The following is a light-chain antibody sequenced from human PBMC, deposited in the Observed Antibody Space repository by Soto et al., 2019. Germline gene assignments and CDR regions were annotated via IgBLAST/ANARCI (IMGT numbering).Light chain of an antibody. CDR1: SSDVGGYNY. J-gene: IGLJ1*01. CDR2: EVY. CDR3: SSYVGTNSYV. V-gene: IGLV2-8*01. Sequence: QSVLPQPPSASGSPGQSVTISCTGTSSDVGGYNYVSGYQHHPGKAPKLIIYEVYKRPSGVPDRFSGSKSGNTAALTVSGLQAEDEADYYCSSYVGTNSYVFGTGTRSPS.